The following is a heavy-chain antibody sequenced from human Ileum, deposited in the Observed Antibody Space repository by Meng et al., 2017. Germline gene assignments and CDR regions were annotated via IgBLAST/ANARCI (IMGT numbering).Heavy chain of an antibody. J-gene: IGHJ4*02. Sequence: QVQLVQSGAEVKKPGASVRISCKDSGYTFTTYKIQWVRQAPGQSLEWMAWINTGNGDTQYLQKFQGRVTLTGDMSTFTAYMDLYRLTSDDTAVYYCARDEIDWGQGTLVTVSS. CDR2: INTGNGDT. CDR1: GYTFTTYK. CDR3: ARDEID. V-gene: IGHV1-3*04.